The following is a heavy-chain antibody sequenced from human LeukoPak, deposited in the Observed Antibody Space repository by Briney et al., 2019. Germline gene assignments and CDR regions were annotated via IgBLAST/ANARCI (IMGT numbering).Heavy chain of an antibody. D-gene: IGHD5-18*01. CDR2: GST. J-gene: IGHJ6*02. V-gene: IGHV4-59*01. CDR3: ARERRYSYGSYYYYYGMDV. Sequence: GSTNYNPSLKSRVSISVDTSKNQFSLKLSSVTAADTAVYYCARERRYSYGSYYYYYGMDVWGQGTTVTVSS.